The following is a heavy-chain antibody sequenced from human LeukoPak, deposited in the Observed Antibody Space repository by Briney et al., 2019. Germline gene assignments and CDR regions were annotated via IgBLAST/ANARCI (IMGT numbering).Heavy chain of an antibody. CDR2: MNPNSGNT. D-gene: IGHD5-18*01. Sequence: ASVKVSCKASGYTFTSYYMHWVRQATGQGLEWMGWMNPNSGNTGYAQKFQGRVTITRNTSISTAYMELSSLRSEDTAVYYCARGGSDTDYYYYYMDVWGKGTTVTVSS. CDR1: GYTFTSYY. V-gene: IGHV1-8*03. J-gene: IGHJ6*03. CDR3: ARGGSDTDYYYYYMDV.